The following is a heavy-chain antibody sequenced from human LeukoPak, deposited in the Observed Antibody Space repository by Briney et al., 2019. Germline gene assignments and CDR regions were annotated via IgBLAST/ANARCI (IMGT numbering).Heavy chain of an antibody. J-gene: IGHJ4*02. Sequence: ASVKVSCKASGGTFSSYAISWVRQAPGQGLEWMGRIIPIFGTANYAQKFQGRVTMTRDTSTSTVYMELTSLRSEDTAMYYCTRNADSGLDYWGQGTLVTVSS. CDR1: GGTFSSYA. D-gene: IGHD3-10*01. CDR2: IIPIFGTA. CDR3: TRNADSGLDY. V-gene: IGHV1-69*05.